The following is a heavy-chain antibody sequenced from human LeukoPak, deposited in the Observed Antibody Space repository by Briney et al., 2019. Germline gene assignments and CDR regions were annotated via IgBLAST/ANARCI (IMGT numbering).Heavy chain of an antibody. D-gene: IGHD3-9*01. V-gene: IGHV3-23*01. CDR1: GFTFSSYG. J-gene: IGHJ5*02. CDR3: AKDDILPASWFDP. CDR2: LCRCGGST. Sequence: GGSLRLSCAACGFTFSSYGRSWVGQAPGKGLEWGSPLCRCGGSTYSADPVQGRFPLSRDNSKNTLYLQMNSLRAEDTAVYYCAKDDILPASWFDPWGQGTLVTVSS.